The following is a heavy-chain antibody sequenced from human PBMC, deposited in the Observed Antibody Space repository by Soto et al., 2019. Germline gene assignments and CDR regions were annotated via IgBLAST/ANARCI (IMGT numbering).Heavy chain of an antibody. V-gene: IGHV3-73*01. J-gene: IGHJ4*02. CDR1: GFTFSGSA. CDR2: IRSKSNSYAT. Sequence: EVQLVESGGGLVQPGGSLKLSCAVSGFTFSGSAMHWVRQASGKGLEWVGRIRSKSNSYATAYAASVKGRFTISRDDSKNTAYLQMNSLKTEDTAVYYCTRAYGHYVRDYWGQGTLVTVSS. D-gene: IGHD4-17*01. CDR3: TRAYGHYVRDY.